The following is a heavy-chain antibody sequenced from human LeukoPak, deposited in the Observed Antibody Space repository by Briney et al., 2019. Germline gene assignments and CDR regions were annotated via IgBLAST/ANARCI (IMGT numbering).Heavy chain of an antibody. CDR1: GGSISSYY. CDR3: ARGLLATSYYYDSSGYIDY. V-gene: IGHV4-4*07. CDR2: IYYSGST. J-gene: IGHJ4*02. Sequence: SETLSLTCTVSGGSISSYYWSWIRQPAGKGLEWIGRIYYSGSTNYNPSLKSRVAVSVDTSKNQFSLRLSSVTAADTAVYYCARGLLATSYYYDSSGYIDYWGQGTLVTVSS. D-gene: IGHD3-22*01.